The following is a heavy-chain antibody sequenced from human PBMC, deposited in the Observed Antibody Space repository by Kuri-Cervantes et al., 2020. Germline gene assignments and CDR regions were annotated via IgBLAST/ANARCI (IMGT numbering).Heavy chain of an antibody. CDR2: IFHGGST. Sequence: SQTLSLTCGVSGGSVSGSYWSWIRQPPGKGLEWIGEIFHGGSTNYNPSLRSRVTISVDTSKSQFSLELSTVAAADTALYFCARERRYYDTDGYQDWNFDLWGRGTLVTVSS. D-gene: IGHD3-22*01. CDR1: GGSVSGSY. CDR3: ARERRYYDTDGYQDWNFDL. V-gene: IGHV4-34*12. J-gene: IGHJ2*01.